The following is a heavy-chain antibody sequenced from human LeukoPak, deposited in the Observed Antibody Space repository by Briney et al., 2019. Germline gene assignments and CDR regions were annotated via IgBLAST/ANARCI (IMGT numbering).Heavy chain of an antibody. D-gene: IGHD4-17*01. V-gene: IGHV3-48*03. J-gene: IGHJ4*02. CDR3: ARERIYGDYFDY. CDR1: GVTFSSYE. Sequence: GGSLRLSCAASGVTFSSYEFNWVRQVPGKGLEWVSYISSSGNTIYYADSVKGRFTVSRDNAKNSLFLQMNGLRAEDTAIYYCARERIYGDYFDYWGQGALVTVSP. CDR2: ISSSGNTI.